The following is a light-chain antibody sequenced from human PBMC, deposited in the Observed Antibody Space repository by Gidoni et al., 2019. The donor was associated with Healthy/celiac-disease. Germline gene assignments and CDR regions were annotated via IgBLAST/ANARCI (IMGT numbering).Light chain of an antibody. J-gene: IGKJ4*01. CDR3: QQYSNWPPFT. V-gene: IGKV3-15*01. CDR2: GAS. CDR1: ETINYK. Sequence: VLTQSPVTRSVSSGERTALSCRSSETINYKLAWYQQKPGQAPRLLIYGASIRATGVPDRFRGSGSGTEFTLTISSLQSEDFAFYYCQQYSNWPPFTFGGGTKVEMK.